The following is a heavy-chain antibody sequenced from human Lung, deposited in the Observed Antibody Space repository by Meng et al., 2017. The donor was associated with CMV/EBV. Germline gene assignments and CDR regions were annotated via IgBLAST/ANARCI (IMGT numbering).Heavy chain of an antibody. J-gene: IGHJ6*02. CDR2: IVPIFGTA. Sequence: SVXVSRKASRGNFGTYAISWVRQAPGQGLEWMGGIVPIFGTASFAQKFQGRVTITTDESTAYMELSSLRSEDAAVYYCARTRYDSSGYDAYYYYAMDVWGQGXTVTVSS. V-gene: IGHV1-69*05. CDR1: RGNFGTYA. D-gene: IGHD3-22*01. CDR3: ARTRYDSSGYDAYYYYAMDV.